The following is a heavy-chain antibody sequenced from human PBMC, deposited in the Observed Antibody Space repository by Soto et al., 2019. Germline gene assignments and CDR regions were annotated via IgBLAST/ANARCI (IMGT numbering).Heavy chain of an antibody. V-gene: IGHV1-8*01. Sequence: GASVKVSCKASGYTFTNYDIIWVRQAPGQGLEWMGWMNPNSGNTGYAQKFQGRVTMTRNTSISTAYMELSSLRSEDTAVYYCARVEGVAEGSGSFRAWGQGTLVTVSS. CDR1: GYTFTNYD. D-gene: IGHD3-10*01. CDR2: MNPNSGNT. CDR3: ARVEGVAEGSGSFRA. J-gene: IGHJ5*02.